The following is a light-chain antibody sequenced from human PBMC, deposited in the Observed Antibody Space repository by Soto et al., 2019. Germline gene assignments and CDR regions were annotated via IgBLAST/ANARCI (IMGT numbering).Light chain of an antibody. Sequence: QSVLTQPASVSGSPGQSITISCTGTSSDVGGYNYVSWYQQHPGKAPKLMIYDVTNRPSGVSNRFSGSKSGDTASLTISGLQAEDEADYDCSSYTPSSTLYVVFGGGTKLTVL. CDR1: SSDVGGYNY. CDR2: DVT. J-gene: IGLJ2*01. CDR3: SSYTPSSTLYVV. V-gene: IGLV2-14*01.